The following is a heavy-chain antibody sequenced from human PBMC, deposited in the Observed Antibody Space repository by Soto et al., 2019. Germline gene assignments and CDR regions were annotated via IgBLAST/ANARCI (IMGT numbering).Heavy chain of an antibody. CDR1: GGSIDSGDYY. J-gene: IGHJ5*02. CDR3: ARDVIALPCYFDP. CDR2: VYYSGTT. V-gene: IGHV4-61*08. Sequence: SETLSLTCTVSGGSIDSGDYYWSWIRQPPGKGLEWIGYVYYSGTTNYNPFLKSRVTLSLDKSKNQFSLKMNSVTAADTAVYYCARDVIALPCYFDPWGQGTLVTVSS. D-gene: IGHD2-15*01.